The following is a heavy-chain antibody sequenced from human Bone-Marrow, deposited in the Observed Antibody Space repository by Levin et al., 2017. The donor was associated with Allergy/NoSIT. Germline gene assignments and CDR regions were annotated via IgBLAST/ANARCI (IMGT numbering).Heavy chain of an antibody. J-gene: IGHJ6*04. CDR3: SRDLAYAMDL. D-gene: IGHD3-16*01. V-gene: IGHV3-48*03. CDR2: ISSTGYTI. Sequence: GESLKISCVASGFSLGTYMMNWVRQAPGKGLEWVSYISSTGYTIHYADSVKGRFTISRDNANNALYLQMNSLRADDTAVYFCSRDLAYAMDLCGKGTTVTVSS. CDR1: GFSLGTYM.